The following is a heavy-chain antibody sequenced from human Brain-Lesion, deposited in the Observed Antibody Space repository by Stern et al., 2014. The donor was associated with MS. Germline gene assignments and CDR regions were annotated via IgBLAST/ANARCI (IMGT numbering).Heavy chain of an antibody. CDR3: AAIGPLMEGAAFDI. Sequence: QVQLVESGPGLVKPSQTLSLSCTVSGVPTSSGGYYWTWIRPLPGKGLEWVGYIHHSGATFYNPSLKSRVSISVDTSENRFSLNLKSVSAADTAVYYCAAIGPLMEGAAFDIWGQGTMVTVSS. CDR2: IHHSGAT. D-gene: IGHD3-16*01. CDR1: GVPTSSGGYY. V-gene: IGHV4-31*03. J-gene: IGHJ3*02.